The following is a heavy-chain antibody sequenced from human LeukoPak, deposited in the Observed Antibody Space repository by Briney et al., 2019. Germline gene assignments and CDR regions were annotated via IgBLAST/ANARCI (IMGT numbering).Heavy chain of an antibody. V-gene: IGHV3-7*03. Sequence: GSLRLSCAASGFTFSSYWMSWVRQAPGKGLEWVANIKQDGSEKYYEDSVKGRFTISRDNAKNSLYLQMNSLRAEDTAVYYCARDFDDFWSGYYYLNWFDPWGQGTLVTVSS. CDR1: GFTFSSYW. CDR2: IKQDGSEK. CDR3: ARDFDDFWSGYYYLNWFDP. D-gene: IGHD3-3*01. J-gene: IGHJ5*02.